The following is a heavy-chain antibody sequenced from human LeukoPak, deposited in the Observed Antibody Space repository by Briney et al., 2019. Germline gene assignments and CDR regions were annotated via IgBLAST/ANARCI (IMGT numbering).Heavy chain of an antibody. CDR3: ASLSGVSGAFDI. D-gene: IGHD6-19*01. Sequence: SETLSLTCSVSGGSISSYYWSWIRRPPGKGLDWIGYIYYSGSTNYNPSLKSRVTISIDTSKNQFSLKLSSVTAADTAVYYCASLSGVSGAFDIWGQGTVVTVSS. CDR1: GGSISSYY. J-gene: IGHJ3*02. V-gene: IGHV4-59*01. CDR2: IYYSGST.